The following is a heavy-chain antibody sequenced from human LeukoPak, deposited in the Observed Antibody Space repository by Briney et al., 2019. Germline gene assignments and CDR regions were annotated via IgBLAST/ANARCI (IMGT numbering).Heavy chain of an antibody. CDR2: ISYDGSNK. CDR3: ARDSVPYTPGDAFDI. V-gene: IGHV3-30*04. CDR1: GFTFSSYA. Sequence: PGGYLSCYCAASGFTFSSYAMHWVRQAPGKGLEGVAVISYDGSNKYYADSVKGRFTISSDNSKNTLYLQMNSLRAEDTAVYYCARDSVPYTPGDAFDIWGQGTMVTVSS. D-gene: IGHD3-16*01. J-gene: IGHJ3*02.